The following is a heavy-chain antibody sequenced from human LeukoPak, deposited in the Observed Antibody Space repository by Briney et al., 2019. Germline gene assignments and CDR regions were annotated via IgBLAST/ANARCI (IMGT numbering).Heavy chain of an antibody. D-gene: IGHD3-16*01. CDR3: ARAITIGGLFDY. V-gene: IGHV4-34*01. CDR2: IYYSGST. Sequence: SETLSLTCAVYGGSFSGYYWSWIRQPPGKGLEWIGDIYYSGSTNYNPSLKSRVTISVDTSKNQFSLKLSSVTAADTAVYYCARAITIGGLFDYWGQGTLVTVSS. J-gene: IGHJ4*02. CDR1: GGSFSGYY.